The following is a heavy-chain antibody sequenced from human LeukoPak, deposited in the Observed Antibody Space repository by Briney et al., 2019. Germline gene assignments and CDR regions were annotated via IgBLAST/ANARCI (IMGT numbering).Heavy chain of an antibody. CDR1: GGSFSGYY. CDR3: ARVYSPVAERAYYYYGMDV. V-gene: IGHV4-34*01. D-gene: IGHD6-19*01. J-gene: IGHJ6*02. Sequence: SETLSLTCAVYGGSFSGYYWTWIRQPPGKGLEWIGEINHSGSTNYNPSLKSRVTISVDTSKNQFSLKLSSVTAADTAVYYCARVYSPVAERAYYYYGMDVWGQGTTVTVSS. CDR2: INHSGST.